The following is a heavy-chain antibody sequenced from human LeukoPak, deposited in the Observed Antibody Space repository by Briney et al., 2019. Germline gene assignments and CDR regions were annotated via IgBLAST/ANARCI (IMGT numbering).Heavy chain of an antibody. CDR2: ISAYNGNT. D-gene: IGHD3-22*01. Sequence: ASVTVSFKSSVYTFTSYGISWVRQAPGQGLEWMGWISAYNGNTNYAQKLQGRVTMTTDTSTSTAYMELRSLRSDDAAVYYCARGRWDYYDTGSDYWGQGTLVTVSS. V-gene: IGHV1-18*01. J-gene: IGHJ4*02. CDR1: VYTFTSYG. CDR3: ARGRWDYYDTGSDY.